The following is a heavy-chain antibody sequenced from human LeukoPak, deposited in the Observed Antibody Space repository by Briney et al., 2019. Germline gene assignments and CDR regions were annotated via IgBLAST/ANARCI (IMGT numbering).Heavy chain of an antibody. D-gene: IGHD6-19*01. V-gene: IGHV1-24*01. CDR1: GYTLTEFS. CDR2: FDPEDGET. J-gene: IGHJ4*02. Sequence: GASVTVSCTVSGYTLTEFSMYWVRQAPGPGLEWMGGFDPEDGETIYEQTFQDRVTMTEDTSTDTPYMELSSLRSEDTAGYYCAAWVASSGWYVSFDGWGQGVLVSV. CDR3: AAWVASSGWYVSFDG.